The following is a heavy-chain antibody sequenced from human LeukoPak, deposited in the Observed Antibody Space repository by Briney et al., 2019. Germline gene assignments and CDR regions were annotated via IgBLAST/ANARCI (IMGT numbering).Heavy chain of an antibody. CDR3: ARLGVVPAVTITPWFDP. J-gene: IGHJ5*02. CDR2: IYPGDSDT. CDR1: GYSFTSYW. V-gene: IGHV5-51*01. Sequence: GESLKISCKGSGYSFTSYWIGWVRQLPGKGLEWMGIIYPGDSDTRYSPSFQGQVTISADKSISTAYLQWSSLKASDTAMYYCARLGVVPAVTITPWFDPWGQGTLVTVSS. D-gene: IGHD2-2*01.